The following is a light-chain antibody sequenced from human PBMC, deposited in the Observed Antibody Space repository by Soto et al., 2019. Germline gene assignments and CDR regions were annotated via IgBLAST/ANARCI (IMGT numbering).Light chain of an antibody. V-gene: IGKV3-20*01. CDR2: GAS. J-gene: IGKJ3*01. Sequence: EIVLTQSPGTLSLSPGERATLSCRASQSVSSSYLAWYQQKPGQAPRLLIYGASGRATGIPDRFSGSGSGTHFSLTISRREPEECAVYYCHQYGSSIFTFGPGTEVDIK. CDR1: QSVSSSY. CDR3: HQYGSSIFT.